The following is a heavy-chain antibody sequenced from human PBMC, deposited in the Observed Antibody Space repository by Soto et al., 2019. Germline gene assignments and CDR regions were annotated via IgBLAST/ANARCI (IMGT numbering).Heavy chain of an antibody. D-gene: IGHD3-22*01. J-gene: IGHJ6*02. CDR1: GGTFSSYA. V-gene: IGHV1-69*01. CDR3: ARADSSGYYLGYYYYYGMDV. CDR2: IIPIFGTA. Sequence: QVQLVQSGAEVKKPGSSVKVSCKASGGTFSSYAIGWVRQAPGQGLEWMGGIIPIFGTANYAQKFQGRVTITADESTSTAYMELSSLRSEDTAVYYCARADSSGYYLGYYYYYGMDVWGQGTTVTVSS.